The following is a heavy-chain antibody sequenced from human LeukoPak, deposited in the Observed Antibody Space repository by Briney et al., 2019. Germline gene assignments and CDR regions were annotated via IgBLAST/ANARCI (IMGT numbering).Heavy chain of an antibody. D-gene: IGHD2-2*01. CDR3: ARLYCSSTNCPHPRDAFDV. V-gene: IGHV3-23*01. CDR1: GFTFSSYA. Sequence: GGSLRLSCAASGFTFSSYAMSWVRQAPGKGLEWVSAISGSGGSTYYADSVKGRFTISRDNSKNTLYLQMNSLRAEDTAVYYCARLYCSSTNCPHPRDAFDVWGQGTMVTVSS. CDR2: ISGSGGST. J-gene: IGHJ3*01.